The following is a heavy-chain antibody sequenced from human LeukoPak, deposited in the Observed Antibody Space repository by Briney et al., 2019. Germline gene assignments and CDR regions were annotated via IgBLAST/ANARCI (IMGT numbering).Heavy chain of an antibody. J-gene: IGHJ4*02. CDR3: ARLHYGSRSYFDY. D-gene: IGHD3-10*01. V-gene: IGHV4-59*08. CDR1: GGSISSYY. CDR2: IYYSGST. Sequence: SETLSLTCTVSGGSISSYYWSWIREPPGKGLEWIGYIYYSGSTNYNPSLKSRVTISVDTSKNQFSLKLSSVTAADTAVYYCARLHYGSRSYFDYWGQGTLVTVSS.